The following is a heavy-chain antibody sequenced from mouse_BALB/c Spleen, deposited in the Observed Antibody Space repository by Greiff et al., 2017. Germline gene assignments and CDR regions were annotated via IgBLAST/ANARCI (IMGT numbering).Heavy chain of an antibody. CDR2: IDTSDSYT. J-gene: IGHJ2*01. V-gene: IGHV1-69*01. CDR3: ARYLYGSSYGY. D-gene: IGHD1-1*01. Sequence: QVQLQQPGAELVMPGASVKMSCKASGYTFTDYWMHWVKQRPGQGLEWIGAIDTSDSYTSYNQKFKGKATLTVDESSSTAYMQLSSLTSEDSAVYYCARYLYGSSYGYWGQGTTLTVSS. CDR1: GYTFTDYW.